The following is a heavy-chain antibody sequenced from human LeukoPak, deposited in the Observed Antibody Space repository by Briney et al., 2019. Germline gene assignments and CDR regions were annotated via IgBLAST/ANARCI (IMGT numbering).Heavy chain of an antibody. Sequence: PGGSLRLSCAASGFTFTNAWMTWVRQAPGKGLEWVGRIKSKADAGTTDYAAPVKGRFTISRDDSKNTPYLQMNSLKTEDTAVYYCATDGGSTGYYGRSDYWGQGTLVTVSS. CDR2: IKSKADAGTT. D-gene: IGHD3-22*01. CDR3: ATDGGSTGYYGRSDY. J-gene: IGHJ4*02. CDR1: GFTFTNAW. V-gene: IGHV3-15*01.